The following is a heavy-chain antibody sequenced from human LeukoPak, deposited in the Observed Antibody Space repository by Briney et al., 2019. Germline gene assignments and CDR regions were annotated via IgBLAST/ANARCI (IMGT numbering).Heavy chain of an antibody. CDR3: ARGWGSTSSNYFDP. V-gene: IGHV4-61*02. Sequence: SQTLSLTCTVSGVSITSGNFFWTWLRQPAAKGRESIRRIYGSGSTNYSPSLRSRVTISMDSSKNQFSLKLNSVTAADTAVYYCARGWGSTSSNYFDPWGQGTLVTVSS. CDR2: IYGSGST. CDR1: GVSITSGNFF. J-gene: IGHJ5*01. D-gene: IGHD2-2*01.